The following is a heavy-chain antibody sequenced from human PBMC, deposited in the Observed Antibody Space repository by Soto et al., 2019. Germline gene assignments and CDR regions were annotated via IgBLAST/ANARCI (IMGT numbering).Heavy chain of an antibody. Sequence: EVQLVESGGGLVKPGGSLRLSCAASGFTFSSYSMNWVRQAPGKGLEWVSSISSSSSYIYYVDSVKGRFTISRDNAKNSLYLQMNSLRAEDTAVYYCARDTTQKAYYDFWASSNWFDPWGQGTLVTVSS. CDR3: ARDTTQKAYYDFWASSNWFDP. J-gene: IGHJ5*02. CDR1: GFTFSSYS. V-gene: IGHV3-21*01. CDR2: ISSSSSYI. D-gene: IGHD3-3*01.